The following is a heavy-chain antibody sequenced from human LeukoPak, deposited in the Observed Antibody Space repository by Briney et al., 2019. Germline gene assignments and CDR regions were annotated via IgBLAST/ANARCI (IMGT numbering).Heavy chain of an antibody. CDR1: GGTFSSYA. CDR2: IIPIFGTA. V-gene: IGHV1-69*13. D-gene: IGHD3-10*01. J-gene: IGHJ6*03. Sequence: GASVNVSCKASGGTFSSYAISWVRQAPGQGLEWMGGIIPIFGTANYAQKFQGRVTITADESRRTAYMELSSLRCEDRAVYYCARGDGWGGDYYYMDVWGKGTTVTVSS. CDR3: ARGDGWGGDYYYMDV.